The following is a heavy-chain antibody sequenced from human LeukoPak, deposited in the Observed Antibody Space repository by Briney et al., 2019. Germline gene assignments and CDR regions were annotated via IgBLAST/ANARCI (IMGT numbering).Heavy chain of an antibody. CDR3: ATGPPFRWLQFRTYYLDY. CDR1: GYSFTSYW. V-gene: IGHV5-51*07. CDR2: IYPGDSDT. Sequence: GESLKISCKGSGYSFTSYWIGWVHQMPGKGLEWMGIIYPGDSDTRYSPSFQGQVTISADKSISTAYLQWSSLKASDTAMYYCATGPPFRWLQFRTYYLDYWGQGTLVTVSS. J-gene: IGHJ4*02. D-gene: IGHD5-24*01.